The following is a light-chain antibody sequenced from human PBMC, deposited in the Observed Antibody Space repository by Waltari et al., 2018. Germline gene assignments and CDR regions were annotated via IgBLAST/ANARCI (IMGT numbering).Light chain of an antibody. V-gene: IGLV3-1*01. CDR2: QDG. J-gene: IGLJ3*02. CDR1: KLGDKY. CDR3: QAWDSGTAV. Sequence: SYDLTQTPSMSVSPGQTAIITCSGDKLGDKYVCWYQHKSGQSPALVIYQDGRRPSGIPERFSGSNSGNTATLTISGTLIMDEAVYYCQAWDSGTAVFGGGTRLTVL.